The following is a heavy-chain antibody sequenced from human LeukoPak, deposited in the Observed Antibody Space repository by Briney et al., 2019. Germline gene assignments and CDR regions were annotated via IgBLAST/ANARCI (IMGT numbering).Heavy chain of an antibody. V-gene: IGHV4-34*01. CDR3: ARGPLRRGESSGWYGNYYYYYYMDV. CDR1: GGSFSGYY. J-gene: IGHJ6*03. CDR2: INHSGST. Sequence: PSETLSLTCAVYGGSFSGYYWSWIRQPPGKGLEWIGEINHSGSTNYNPSLKSRVTISVDTSKNQFSLKLSSVTAADTAVYYCARGPLRRGESSGWYGNYYYYYYMDVWGKGTTVTVSS. D-gene: IGHD6-19*01.